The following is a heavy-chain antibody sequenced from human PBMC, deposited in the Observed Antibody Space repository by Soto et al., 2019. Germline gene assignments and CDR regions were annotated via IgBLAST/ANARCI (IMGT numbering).Heavy chain of an antibody. V-gene: IGHV3-30*18. CDR3: AKDNCISTSCYRRYNRFDP. J-gene: IGHJ5*02. Sequence: GGSLRLSCAASGFTFSAYGIHWVRQSPGKGLEWVAVISHDGSNTNYADSVKGRFTFSRDNSKDTVYLQMNSLRAEDTAVYYCAKDNCISTSCYRRYNRFDPWRQGT. CDR1: GFTFSAYG. D-gene: IGHD2-2*01. CDR2: ISHDGSNT.